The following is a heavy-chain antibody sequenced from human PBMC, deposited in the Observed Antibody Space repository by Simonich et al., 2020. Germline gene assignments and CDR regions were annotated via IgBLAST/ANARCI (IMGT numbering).Heavy chain of an antibody. Sequence: EVQLVESGGGLVKPGGSLRLSCAASGFTFSSYWMSWVRQAPGKGREWVANIKQDGSAKYYVDSVKGRFTNSRDNAKNSLYLQMNSLRAEDTAVYYCARDGLGTAYYYYMDVWGKGNTVTVSS. CDR3: ARDGLGTAYYYYMDV. D-gene: IGHD7-27*01. CDR1: GFTFSSYW. V-gene: IGHV3-7*01. J-gene: IGHJ6*03. CDR2: IKQDGSAK.